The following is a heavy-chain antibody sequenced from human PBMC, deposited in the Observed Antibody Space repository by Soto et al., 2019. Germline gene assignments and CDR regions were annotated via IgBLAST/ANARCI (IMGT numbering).Heavy chain of an antibody. V-gene: IGHV4-31*03. CDR1: GGSISSSGYY. Sequence: QVQLQESGPGLVKPSQTLSLTCTVSGGSISSSGYYWNWIRQHPGKGLEWIGYIYYSGSTYYNPSLKSRVTISVDTSKNQSSRKLSSVTAADTAVYSWARMLGATIFAYWGQGTLVTVSS. CDR2: IYYSGST. D-gene: IGHD5-12*01. CDR3: ARMLGATIFAY. J-gene: IGHJ4*02.